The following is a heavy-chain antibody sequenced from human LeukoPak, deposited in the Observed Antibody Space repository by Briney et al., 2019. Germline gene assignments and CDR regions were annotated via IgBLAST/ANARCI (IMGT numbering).Heavy chain of an antibody. J-gene: IGHJ4*02. CDR1: GGSISSNYYY. CDR2: IYYAGST. D-gene: IGHD2-15*01. Sequence: PSETLSLTCTVSGGSISSNYYYWGWIRQPPGERLEWIGNIYYAGSTYYNPSLNTRITMSVDTSKNQFSLRLSSVTAADTAVYYCASLYCGGGSCYPRYWGQGTLVAVSS. V-gene: IGHV4-39*01. CDR3: ASLYCGGGSCYPRY.